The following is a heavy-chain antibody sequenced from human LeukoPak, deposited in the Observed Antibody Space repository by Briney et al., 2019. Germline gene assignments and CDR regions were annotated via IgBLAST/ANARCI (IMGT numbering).Heavy chain of an antibody. Sequence: PSETLSLTCAVYGGSFSGYYWSWIRQPPGKGLEWIGEINHSGSTNYNPSLKSRVTISVDTSKNQFSLKLSSVTAADTAVYYCVRGRSVWFGEFSLAYDFDYWGQGTLVTVSS. CDR2: INHSGST. D-gene: IGHD3-10*01. CDR3: VRGRSVWFGEFSLAYDFDY. CDR1: GGSFSGYY. V-gene: IGHV4-34*01. J-gene: IGHJ4*02.